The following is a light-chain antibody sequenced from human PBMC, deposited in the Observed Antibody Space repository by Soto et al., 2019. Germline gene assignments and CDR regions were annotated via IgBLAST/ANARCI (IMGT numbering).Light chain of an antibody. CDR3: QQYYSYPYT. Sequence: AIRMTQSPSSLSASTGDRVTITCRASQGISSYLAWYQQKPGKAPKLLIYAASTLQSGVPSRFSGSGSGTDFNLTISCLQSEDFATYYCQQYYSYPYTFGPGTKVDI. CDR1: QGISSY. CDR2: AAS. V-gene: IGKV1-8*01. J-gene: IGKJ3*01.